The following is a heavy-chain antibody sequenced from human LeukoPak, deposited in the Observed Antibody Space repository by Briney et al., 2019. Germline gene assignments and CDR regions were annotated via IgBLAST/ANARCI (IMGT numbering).Heavy chain of an antibody. Sequence: SETLSLTCTVSGGSITSYYWSWIRQPAGKGLEWIGRIYTSGSTNYNPSLESRVTMSVDTSKNQFSLKLNSVTAADTAVYYCARGDILTGYRTFDYWGQGTLVTVSS. J-gene: IGHJ4*02. V-gene: IGHV4-4*07. CDR3: ARGDILTGYRTFDY. D-gene: IGHD3-9*01. CDR1: GGSITSYY. CDR2: IYTSGST.